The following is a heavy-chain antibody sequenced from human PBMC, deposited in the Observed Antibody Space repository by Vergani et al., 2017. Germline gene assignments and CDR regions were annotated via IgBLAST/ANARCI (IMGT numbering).Heavy chain of an antibody. CDR1: GYTFTGYY. Sequence: QVQLVQSGAEVKKPGASVKVSCKASGYTFTGYYMHWVRQAPGQGLEWMGGINPNSGGTNYAQKFQGRVTMTRDTSISTAYLELSMLRSDDTAVYYCARERAAAAGTGYSFDIWGQGTMVTVSS. J-gene: IGHJ3*02. CDR2: INPNSGGT. CDR3: ARERAAAAGTGYSFDI. V-gene: IGHV1-2*02. D-gene: IGHD6-13*01.